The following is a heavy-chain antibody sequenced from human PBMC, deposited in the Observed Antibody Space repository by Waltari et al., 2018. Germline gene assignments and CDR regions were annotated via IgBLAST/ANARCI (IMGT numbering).Heavy chain of an antibody. D-gene: IGHD6-13*01. Sequence: QVQLVQSGVEVKKPGASVTVSCKASGYSFTGYGISWVRQAPGQGLEWMGWITPYNGNTDYAQNRQGRVTMTTDTSTTTAYMELRRRRSDDTAVYFCARRGTAIAAANDYWGQGTLVTVSS. V-gene: IGHV1-18*01. CDR2: ITPYNGNT. J-gene: IGHJ4*02. CDR1: GYSFTGYG. CDR3: ARRGTAIAAANDY.